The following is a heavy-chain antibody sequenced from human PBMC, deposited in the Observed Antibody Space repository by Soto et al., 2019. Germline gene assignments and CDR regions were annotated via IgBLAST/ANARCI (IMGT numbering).Heavy chain of an antibody. CDR1: ELTFSTSW. Sequence: EVQLVESGGGLVQPGGSLRLSCIASELTFSTSWMHWVRQSPGKGPVWISRINTDGSDVTYADSVKGRFAVSRDNAKNTLYLQMNSLRVEATAVYFCARGNIAVAVRGLFDYWGQGTLVTVSS. D-gene: IGHD6-19*01. J-gene: IGHJ4*02. V-gene: IGHV3-74*03. CDR2: INTDGSDV. CDR3: ARGNIAVAVRGLFDY.